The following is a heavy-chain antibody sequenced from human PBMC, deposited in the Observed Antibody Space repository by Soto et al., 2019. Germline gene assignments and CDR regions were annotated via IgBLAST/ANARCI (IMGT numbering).Heavy chain of an antibody. Sequence: QVQLVESGGGVVQPGRSLRLSCAASGFTFSSYGMHWVRQAPGKGLEWVAVISYDGSNKYYADSVKGRFTISRDNSKNTLYLQMNSLRAEDTAVYYCAKKSLNCVLYYYGMDVWGQGTTVTVSS. J-gene: IGHJ6*02. CDR1: GFTFSSYG. D-gene: IGHD1-20*01. V-gene: IGHV3-30*18. CDR2: ISYDGSNK. CDR3: AKKSLNCVLYYYGMDV.